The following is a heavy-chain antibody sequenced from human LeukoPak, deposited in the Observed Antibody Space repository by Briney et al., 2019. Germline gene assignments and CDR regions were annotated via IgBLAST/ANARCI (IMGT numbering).Heavy chain of an antibody. CDR2: ISGSGGST. CDR1: GFTFSSYA. Sequence: GGSLRLSCAASGFTFSSYAMSWVRQAPGKGLELVPAISGSGGSTYYADSVKGRFTIYRDNSKNTLYLQMNSLRAEDTAVYYCAKACRDYGSGSYYPENYYYYYGMYVWGQGTTVTVSS. J-gene: IGHJ6*02. CDR3: AKACRDYGSGSYYPENYYYYYGMYV. D-gene: IGHD3-10*01. V-gene: IGHV3-23*01.